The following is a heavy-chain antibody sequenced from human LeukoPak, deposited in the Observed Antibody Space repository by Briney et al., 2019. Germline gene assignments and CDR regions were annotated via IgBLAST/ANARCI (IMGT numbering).Heavy chain of an antibody. V-gene: IGHV3-21*06. J-gene: IGHJ4*02. Sequence: PGGSLRLSCAASGFTFSSYSMNWVRQAPGKGLEWVSSISGSSSYIYYADSVRGRFTISRDNAKNSLYLQMNSLRAEDTAVYYCARVRPPLTVYDSSGYYWDYWGQGTLVTVSS. CDR3: ARVRPPLTVYDSSGYYWDY. D-gene: IGHD3-22*01. CDR2: ISGSSSYI. CDR1: GFTFSSYS.